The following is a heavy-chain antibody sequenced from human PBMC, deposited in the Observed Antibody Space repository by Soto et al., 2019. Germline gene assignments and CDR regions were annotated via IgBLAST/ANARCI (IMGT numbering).Heavy chain of an antibody. V-gene: IGHV1-18*01. CDR2: ISGYNGNT. D-gene: IGHD2-2*01. CDR1: GYIFINYG. Sequence: SVKVSCKASGYIFINYGITWGRQAPGQGLEWMGWISGYNGNTKYADKLQGRVTMTTDTSTTTAYMELRSLRSDDTAVYYCARDEVPAANWLDRWGQGTLVTVSS. CDR3: ARDEVPAANWLDR. J-gene: IGHJ5*02.